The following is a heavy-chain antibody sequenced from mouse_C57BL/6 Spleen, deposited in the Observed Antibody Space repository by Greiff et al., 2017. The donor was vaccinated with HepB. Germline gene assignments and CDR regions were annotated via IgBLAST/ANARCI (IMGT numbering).Heavy chain of an antibody. CDR2: ISDGGSYT. D-gene: IGHD4-1*01. CDR3: ARNWDVGVGYYFDY. CDR1: GFTFSSYA. Sequence: EVMLVESGGGLVKPGGSLKLSCAASGFTFSSYAMSWVRQTPEKRLEWVATISDGGSYTYYPDNVKGRFTISRDNAKNNLYLQMSHLKSEDTAMYYCARNWDVGVGYYFDYWGQGTTLTVSS. J-gene: IGHJ2*01. V-gene: IGHV5-4*03.